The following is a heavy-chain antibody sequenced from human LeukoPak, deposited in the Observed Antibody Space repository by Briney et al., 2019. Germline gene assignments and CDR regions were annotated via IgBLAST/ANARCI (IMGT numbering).Heavy chain of an antibody. CDR2: ITPNSGAT. CDR1: GYTFAAYY. J-gene: IGHJ4*02. V-gene: IGHV1-2*02. CDR3: ARATEFDY. Sequence: ASVKVSCKTSGYTFAAYYIHWVRQAPGQGLEWMGWITPNSGATNYAQKFQGRATMTRDTSISTAYMQLSIPRSDDTTVYYCARATEFDYWGQGTLVTVSS.